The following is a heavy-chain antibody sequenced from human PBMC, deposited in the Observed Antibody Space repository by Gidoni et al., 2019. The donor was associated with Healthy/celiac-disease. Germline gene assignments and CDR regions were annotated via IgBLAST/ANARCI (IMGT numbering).Heavy chain of an antibody. J-gene: IGHJ4*02. CDR2: TSPGDSDT. Sequence: EVQLVPSGAEVKKPGESLKISCKGYGYRFTNHWIGWVRQMPGKGLEWMGITSPGDSDTRYSPSFQGQVTISADKSISTAYLQWRSLKASDTAMYYCARQDLDSYGNLYFDYWGQGTLVTVSS. CDR3: ARQDLDSYGNLYFDY. D-gene: IGHD5-18*01. CDR1: GYRFTNHW. V-gene: IGHV5-51*01.